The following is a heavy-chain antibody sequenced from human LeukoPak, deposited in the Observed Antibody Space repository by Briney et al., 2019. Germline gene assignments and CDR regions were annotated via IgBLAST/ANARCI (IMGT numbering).Heavy chain of an antibody. D-gene: IGHD3-22*01. CDR1: GGSFSGYY. Sequence: SETLSLTCAVYGGSFSGYYWSWIRQPPGKGLEWIGEINHSGSTNYNPSLKSRVTISVDTSKNQFSLKLSSVTAADTAVYYCARRGRYYYDSSGYYTYWGQGTLVTVSS. CDR3: ARRGRYYYDSSGYYTY. V-gene: IGHV4-34*01. CDR2: INHSGST. J-gene: IGHJ4*02.